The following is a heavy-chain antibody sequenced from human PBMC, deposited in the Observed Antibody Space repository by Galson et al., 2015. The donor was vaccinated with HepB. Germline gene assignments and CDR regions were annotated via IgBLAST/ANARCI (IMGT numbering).Heavy chain of an antibody. CDR2: IKSKTDGGTT. CDR1: GFTFINAW. Sequence: SLRLSCAASGFTFINAWMSWVRQAPGMGLEWVGRIKSKTDGGTTDYAAPVKGRFTISRDDSKNTLYLQINSLKAEDTAMYYCWGRADDILTGFYSKDDAFDIWGQGTMVTVSS. D-gene: IGHD3-9*01. J-gene: IGHJ3*02. V-gene: IGHV3-15*01. CDR3: WGRADDILTGFYSKDDAFDI.